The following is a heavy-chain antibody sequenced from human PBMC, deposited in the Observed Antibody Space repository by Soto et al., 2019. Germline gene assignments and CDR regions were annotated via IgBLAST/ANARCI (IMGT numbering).Heavy chain of an antibody. CDR2: IIPILGIA. J-gene: IGHJ5*02. CDR1: GGTFSSYT. CDR3: ARDSGGWFDP. V-gene: IGHV1-69*08. Sequence: QVQLVQSGAEVKKPGSSVKVSCKASGGTFSSYTISWVRQAPGQGLEWMGRIIPILGIANYAQKFQGRVTITAEKSTSTAYMELSSLRSEDTAVYYCARDSGGWFDPWGQGTLVTVSS.